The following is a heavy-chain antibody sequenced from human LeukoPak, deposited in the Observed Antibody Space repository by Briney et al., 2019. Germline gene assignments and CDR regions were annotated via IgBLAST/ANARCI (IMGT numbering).Heavy chain of an antibody. CDR1: GGTFSSYA. V-gene: IGHV1-69*13. CDR2: IIPIFGTA. Sequence: ASVKVSCKASGGTFSSYAISWVRQAPGQGLEWMGGIIPIFGTANYAQKFQGRVTITADESTSTAYMELSRLRSEDTAVYYCARSSAVARVSYYFDYWGQGTLVTVSS. CDR3: ARSSAVARVSYYFDY. D-gene: IGHD6-19*01. J-gene: IGHJ4*02.